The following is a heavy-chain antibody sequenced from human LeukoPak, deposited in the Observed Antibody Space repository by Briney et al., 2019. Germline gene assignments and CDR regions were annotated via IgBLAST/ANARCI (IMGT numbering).Heavy chain of an antibody. Sequence: SETLSLTCTVSGGSISGYYWTWIRQPPGKGLEWIGYIYYSGSTKYNPSLQSRVTISVDTSMSQFSLKLSSVTAADTAVYYCARAPRRRLWFGELLGYFDYWGQGTLVTVSS. D-gene: IGHD3-10*01. V-gene: IGHV4-59*08. CDR2: IYYSGST. J-gene: IGHJ4*02. CDR1: GGSISGYY. CDR3: ARAPRRRLWFGELLGYFDY.